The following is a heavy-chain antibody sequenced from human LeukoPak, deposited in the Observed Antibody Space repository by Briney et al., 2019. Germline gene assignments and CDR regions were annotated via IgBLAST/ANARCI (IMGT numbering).Heavy chain of an antibody. CDR2: ISYDGSNK. V-gene: IGHV3-30*04. CDR3: AKDLALDY. Sequence: GRSLRLSCAASGFTFSSYAMHWVRQAPGKGLEWVAVISYDGSNKYYADSVKGRFTISRDNSKNTLYLQMNSLRAEDTAVYYCAKDLALDYWGQGTLVTVSS. J-gene: IGHJ4*02. CDR1: GFTFSSYA. D-gene: IGHD2-15*01.